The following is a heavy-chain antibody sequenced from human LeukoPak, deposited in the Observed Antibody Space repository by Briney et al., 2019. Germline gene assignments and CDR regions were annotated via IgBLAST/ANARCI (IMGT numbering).Heavy chain of an antibody. D-gene: IGHD2-8*01. Sequence: GGSLRLSCAASGFTFNYAWMSWVRQAPGKGLEWVAVISHDGTVQHYADSVKGHFTISRDNSDNTLYLQMNSLRDEDTAMYYCAKEGTRMASSYFDYWGQGTLITVSS. CDR1: GFTFNYAW. CDR2: ISHDGTVQ. CDR3: AKEGTRMASSYFDY. J-gene: IGHJ4*02. V-gene: IGHV3-30*18.